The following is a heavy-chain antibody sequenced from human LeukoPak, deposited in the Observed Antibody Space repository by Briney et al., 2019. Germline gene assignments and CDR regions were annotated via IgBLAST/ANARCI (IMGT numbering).Heavy chain of an antibody. CDR1: GYTFSSYY. V-gene: IGHV1-46*01. J-gene: IGHJ4*02. D-gene: IGHD2-21*02. CDR2: INPSGDST. CDR3: ASVVYCGGDCYSGRYYFDY. Sequence: GASVKVSFKASGYTFSSYYLHWVRQAPGQGLEWMGMINPSGDSTSYAQKFQGRLTMTRDTPTSTVSMELSSLRSEDTAVYYCASVVYCGGDCYSGRYYFDYWGQGTLVTVSS.